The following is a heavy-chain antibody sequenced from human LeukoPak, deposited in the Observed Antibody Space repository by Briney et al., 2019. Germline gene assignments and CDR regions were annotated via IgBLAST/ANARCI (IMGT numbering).Heavy chain of an antibody. V-gene: IGHV1-2*02. CDR1: GYTFTGYY. CDR3: ARDWYYYDSSGYYGY. CDR2: INPNSGGT. D-gene: IGHD3-22*01. J-gene: IGHJ4*02. Sequence: RASVKVSCKASGYTFTGYYMHWVRQAPGQGLEWMGWINPNSGGTNYAQKFQGRVTMTRDTSISTAYMELSRLRSDDTAVYYCARDWYYYDSSGYYGYWGQGTLVTVSS.